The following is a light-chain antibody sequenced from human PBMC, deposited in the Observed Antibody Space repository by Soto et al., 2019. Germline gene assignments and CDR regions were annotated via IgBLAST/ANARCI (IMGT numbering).Light chain of an antibody. Sequence: EIVMTQSPATLSVSPGERATLSCRASQGVSSNLAWYQQKPGQAPRLLIYGASTRATGIPARFSGSGSGTEFTLTISSLQSEDFAVYYCQQYNNWPPWTFGQGTKVGIK. CDR2: GAS. J-gene: IGKJ1*01. V-gene: IGKV3-15*01. CDR3: QQYNNWPPWT. CDR1: QGVSSN.